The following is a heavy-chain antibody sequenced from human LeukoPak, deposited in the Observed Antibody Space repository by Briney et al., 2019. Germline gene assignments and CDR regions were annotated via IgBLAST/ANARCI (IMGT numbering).Heavy chain of an antibody. J-gene: IGHJ4*02. CDR1: GYSISRSYY. CDR2: IYHSGST. V-gene: IGHV4-38-2*01. D-gene: IGHD3-22*01. CDR3: ARHRPNSSGYYPFDY. Sequence: PSETLSLTCAVSGYSISRSYYWGWIRQPPGKGLEWIGSIYHSGSTHYTPSLNSRIIISVETSRNQFSLKLSSVTAADTALYYCARHRPNSSGYYPFDYWGQGTLVTVSS.